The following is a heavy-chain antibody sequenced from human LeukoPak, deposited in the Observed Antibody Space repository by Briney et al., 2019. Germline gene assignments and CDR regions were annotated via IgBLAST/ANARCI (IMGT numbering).Heavy chain of an antibody. D-gene: IGHD2-2*01. J-gene: IGHJ5*02. CDR3: AREVDAAAAYNWFDP. V-gene: IGHV4-34*01. CDR2: INHSGST. CDR1: GGSFSGYY. Sequence: SETLSLTCAVYGGSFSGYYWSWIRQPPGKGLEWIGEINHSGSTNYNPSLKSRVTISVDTSKNQFSLKLSSVAAADTAVYYCAREVDAAAAYNWFDPWGQGTLVTVSS.